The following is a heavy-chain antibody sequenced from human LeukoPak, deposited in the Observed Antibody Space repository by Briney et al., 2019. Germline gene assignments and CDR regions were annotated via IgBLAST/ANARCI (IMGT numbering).Heavy chain of an antibody. CDR3: ARGLVV. J-gene: IGHJ4*02. V-gene: IGHV3-30*04. Sequence: PGGSLRLSCAASGFTFSSYAMHWVRQAPGKGLEWVAVISYDGSHKYYADSVKGRFTISRDSSKSTLYLQMNSLRAEDTAVYYCARGLVVWGQGALVTVSS. CDR1: GFTFSSYA. CDR2: ISYDGSHK. D-gene: IGHD2-2*01.